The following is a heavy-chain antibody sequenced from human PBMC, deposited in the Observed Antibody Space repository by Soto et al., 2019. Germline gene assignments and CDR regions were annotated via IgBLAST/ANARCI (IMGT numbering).Heavy chain of an antibody. CDR1: GGSFSGYY. CDR3: AGSTVAGTPTPY. D-gene: IGHD6-19*01. J-gene: IGHJ4*02. V-gene: IGHV4-34*01. Sequence: QVQLQQWGAGLLKPSETLSLTCAAYGGSFSGYYWSWIRQPPGKGLEWIGEINHSGSTNYNPSLKSRVTISVDTSKNQFSLKLSSVTAADTAVYYCAGSTVAGTPTPYWGQGTLVTVSS. CDR2: INHSGST.